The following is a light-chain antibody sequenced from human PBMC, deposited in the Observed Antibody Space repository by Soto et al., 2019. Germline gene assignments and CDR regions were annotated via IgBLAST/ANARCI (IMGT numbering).Light chain of an antibody. J-gene: IGKJ2*01. CDR2: DAY. CDR3: QQYDSYSPNT. CDR1: QHITKW. V-gene: IGKV1-5*01. Sequence: DIQMTQSPSTLSASVGDRVTITCRASQHITKWMAWYQQKPGKAPTLLIYDAYTLERGVPSRFSASGSGTDFSLTITTLQPDDFATYYCQQYDSYSPNTFGQGTKLEIE.